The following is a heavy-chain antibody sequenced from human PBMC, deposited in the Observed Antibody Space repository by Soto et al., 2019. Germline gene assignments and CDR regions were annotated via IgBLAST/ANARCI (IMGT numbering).Heavy chain of an antibody. CDR2: ISAYNGNT. D-gene: IGHD6-19*01. CDR1: GYTFASYA. J-gene: IGHJ4*02. V-gene: IGHV1-18*01. CDR3: ARERTVAGNDY. Sequence: ASVKVSCKASGYTFASYAISWMRQAPGQGLEWMGWISAYNGNTNYAQKLQGRVTMTTDTSTSTAYMELRSLRSDDTAVYYCARERTVAGNDYWGQGTLVTVSS.